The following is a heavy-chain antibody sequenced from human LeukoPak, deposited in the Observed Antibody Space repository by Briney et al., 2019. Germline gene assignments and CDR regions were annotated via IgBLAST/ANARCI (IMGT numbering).Heavy chain of an antibody. CDR2: IDPPSGAT. CDR1: GYTFTGYY. V-gene: IGHV1-2*02. Sequence: ASVKVSCKASGYTFTGYYIHWLRQAPGQGLEWMGWIDPPSGATNYAQKFQDTVTMTRDRSIGTAYMEVRRLKSDDTAVYYCARSGFSTGLYMDFWGQGTLVPVSS. CDR3: ARSGFSTGLYMDF. D-gene: IGHD6-19*01. J-gene: IGHJ4*02.